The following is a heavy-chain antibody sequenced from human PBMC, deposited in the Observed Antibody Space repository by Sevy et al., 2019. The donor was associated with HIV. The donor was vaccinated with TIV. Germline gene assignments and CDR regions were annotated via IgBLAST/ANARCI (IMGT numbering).Heavy chain of an antibody. CDR2: IWYDGRTK. Sequence: GGSLRLSCSASGFTFRSFSMHWVRQAPGKGLEWVAAIWYDGRTKQYADSVKGRFTISRDNSKSMLNLEMNSLRAEDTAVYFCARDSARVIVPTAGFDSWGQGTVVTVSS. V-gene: IGHV3-33*01. D-gene: IGHD1-1*01. J-gene: IGHJ5*01. CDR3: ARDSARVIVPTAGFDS. CDR1: GFTFRSFS.